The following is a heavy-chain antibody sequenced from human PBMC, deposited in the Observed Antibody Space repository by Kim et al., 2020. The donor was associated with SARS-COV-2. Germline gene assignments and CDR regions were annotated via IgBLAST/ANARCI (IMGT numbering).Heavy chain of an antibody. D-gene: IGHD6-13*01. CDR3: ASKGQQLGETLYYYGMDV. J-gene: IGHJ6*02. Sequence: SETLSLTCTVSGGSISSSSYYWGWIRQPPGKGLEWIGSIYYSGSTYYNPSLKSRVTISVDTSKNQFSLKLSSVTAADTAVYYCASKGQQLGETLYYYGMDVWGQGTTVTVSS. CDR2: IYYSGST. CDR1: GGSISSSSYY. V-gene: IGHV4-39*01.